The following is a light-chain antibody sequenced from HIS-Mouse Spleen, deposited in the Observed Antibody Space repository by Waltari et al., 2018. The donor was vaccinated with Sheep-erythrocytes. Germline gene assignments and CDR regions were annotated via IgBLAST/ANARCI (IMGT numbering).Light chain of an antibody. V-gene: IGKV1-6*01. CDR1: QGIRND. CDR3: LQDYNYPYT. J-gene: IGKJ2*01. CDR2: AAS. Sequence: AIQMTQPPSSLSASVGNRFTITCRASQGIRNDLGWYQQKPGKAPKLLIYAASSLQSGVPSRFSGSGSGTDFTLTISSLQPEDFATYYCLQDYNYPYTFGQGTKLEIK.